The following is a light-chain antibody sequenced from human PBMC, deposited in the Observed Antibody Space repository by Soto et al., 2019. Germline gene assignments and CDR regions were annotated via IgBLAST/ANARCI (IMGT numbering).Light chain of an antibody. CDR1: QSVINSY. V-gene: IGKV3D-20*02. J-gene: IGKJ2*01. CDR3: QHRDNWSYI. Sequence: EFVLTQSPGTLSLSSGERATLSCRASQSVINSYLAWYQQKPGQAPRLLIYGATTRATGIPARFSGSGSGTEFTLTISSLQSEDFAVYYCQHRDNWSYIFGQGTKVDIK. CDR2: GAT.